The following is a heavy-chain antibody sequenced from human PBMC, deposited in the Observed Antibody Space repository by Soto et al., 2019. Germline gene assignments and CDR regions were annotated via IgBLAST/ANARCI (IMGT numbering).Heavy chain of an antibody. J-gene: IGHJ4*02. Sequence: EVQLVESGGGLVQPGGSLKLSCAASGFTFSGSAMHWVRQASGKGLEWVGRISSKANSYAKAYTASVKGRITNSRDDSKNTAYLQMNSLKPEDTAVDYCTRQGGVSGQLVVHYWGQGTRVTVSS. D-gene: IGHD6-13*01. V-gene: IGHV3-73*02. CDR2: ISSKANSYAK. CDR1: GFTFSGSA. CDR3: TRQGGVSGQLVVHY.